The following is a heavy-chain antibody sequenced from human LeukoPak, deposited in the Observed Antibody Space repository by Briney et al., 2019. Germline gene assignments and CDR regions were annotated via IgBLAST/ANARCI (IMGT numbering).Heavy chain of an antibody. J-gene: IGHJ6*03. Sequence: PSETLSLTCTVSGGSISSSSYYWGWIRQPPGKGLEWIGSIYYNGSTYYNPSLKSRVTISVDTSKNQFSLKLSSVTAADTAVYYCARTSSTRPAGGYYYYYYMDVWGKGTTVTVSS. CDR3: ARTSSTRPAGGYYYYYYMDV. CDR2: IYYNGST. V-gene: IGHV4-39*07. CDR1: GGSISSSSYY. D-gene: IGHD2-2*01.